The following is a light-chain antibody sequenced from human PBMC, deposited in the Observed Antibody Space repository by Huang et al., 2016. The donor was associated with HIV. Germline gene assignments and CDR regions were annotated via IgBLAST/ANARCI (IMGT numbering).Light chain of an antibody. J-gene: IGKJ4*01. CDR2: DAS. V-gene: IGKV3-11*01. Sequence: EIVLTQSPATLSLSPGQRVTLSCRASQSVSYFLAWYHQKPGQPPRLLIYDASNRATGIPARFSGSGAGTDFTLTISSLEPEDFAVYYCQQRSKWPLTFGGGTKVESK. CDR3: QQRSKWPLT. CDR1: QSVSYF.